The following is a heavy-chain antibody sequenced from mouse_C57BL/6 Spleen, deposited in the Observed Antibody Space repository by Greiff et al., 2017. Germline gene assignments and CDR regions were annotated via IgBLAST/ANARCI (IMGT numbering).Heavy chain of an antibody. CDR2: IDPETGGT. CDR1: GYTFTDYE. Sequence: VQLVESGAELVRPGASVTLSCKASGYTFTDYEMHWVKQTPVHGLEWIGAIDPETGGTAYNQKFKGKAILTADKSSSTAYMELRSLSSEVSAVYYCTRSAGTRTWFAYWGQGTLVTVSA. D-gene: IGHD4-1*01. V-gene: IGHV1-15*01. CDR3: TRSAGTRTWFAY. J-gene: IGHJ3*01.